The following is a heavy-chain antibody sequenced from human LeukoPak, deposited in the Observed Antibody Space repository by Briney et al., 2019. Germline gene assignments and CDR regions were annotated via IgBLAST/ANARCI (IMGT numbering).Heavy chain of an antibody. Sequence: PSETLSLTCAVYGGSFSGYYWSWIRQPPGKGLEWIGEINHSGSTNYNPSLKSRVTISVDTSKNQFSLKLSSVTAADTAVYYCARGRRRGGTFFGVAKTLNWLDPWGQGTLVTVSS. CDR1: GGSFSGYY. J-gene: IGHJ5*02. D-gene: IGHD3-3*01. CDR3: ARGRRRGGTFFGVAKTLNWLDP. V-gene: IGHV4-34*01. CDR2: INHSGST.